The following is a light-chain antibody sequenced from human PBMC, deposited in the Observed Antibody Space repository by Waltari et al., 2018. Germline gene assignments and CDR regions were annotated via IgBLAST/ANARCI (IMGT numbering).Light chain of an antibody. J-gene: IGKJ1*01. Sequence: DIQMTQSPSTLSASVGDRVTIVCRASQSISSWLAWYQQKSGQAPKLLIYKASSLESGVPTRFSGSGSGTEFTLTISSLQPDDFATYYCQQYSSDSTFGQGTKVEIK. CDR2: KAS. CDR3: QQYSSDST. CDR1: QSISSW. V-gene: IGKV1-5*03.